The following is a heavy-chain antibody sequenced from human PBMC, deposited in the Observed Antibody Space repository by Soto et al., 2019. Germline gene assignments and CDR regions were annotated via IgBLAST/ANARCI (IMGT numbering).Heavy chain of an antibody. CDR2: MNPNSGNT. J-gene: IGHJ5*02. D-gene: IGHD6-6*01. Sequence: QVQPVQSGAEVKKPGASVKVSCKASGYTFTSYDINWVRQATGQGLEWMGWMNPNSGNTGYAQKFQGRVTMTRNTSISTAYMELSSLRSEDTAVYYCARGPPFAIAARPYWFDPWGQGTLVTVSS. CDR1: GYTFTSYD. V-gene: IGHV1-8*01. CDR3: ARGPPFAIAARPYWFDP.